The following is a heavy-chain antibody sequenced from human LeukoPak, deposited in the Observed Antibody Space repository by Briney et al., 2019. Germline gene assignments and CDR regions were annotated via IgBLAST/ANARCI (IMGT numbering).Heavy chain of an antibody. J-gene: IGHJ4*02. D-gene: IGHD6-6*01. V-gene: IGHV1-24*01. CDR1: GYTLSEVS. CDR2: FSPENGEA. CDR3: ATYLSSSSSLFDY. Sequence: PGASVKVSCKVSGYTLSEVSMHWVRQPPGKGLEWMGGFSPENGEAVYAQKFQGRVTMTEDTSTDTATMDLSSLRSEDTAVYFCATYLSSSSSLFDYRGQGTLITVSS.